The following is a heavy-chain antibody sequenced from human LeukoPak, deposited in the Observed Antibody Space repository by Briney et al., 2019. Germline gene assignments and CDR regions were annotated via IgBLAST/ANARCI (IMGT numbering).Heavy chain of an antibody. CDR3: ATASGGVVGAVDAFDI. J-gene: IGHJ3*02. Sequence: SVKVSCKASGGTFSSYAISWVRQAPGQELEWMGGIIPIFGTANYAQKFQGRVTITADESTSTAYMELSSLRSEDTAVYYCATASGGVVGAVDAFDIWGQGTMVTVSS. V-gene: IGHV1-69*13. D-gene: IGHD1-26*01. CDR1: GGTFSSYA. CDR2: IIPIFGTA.